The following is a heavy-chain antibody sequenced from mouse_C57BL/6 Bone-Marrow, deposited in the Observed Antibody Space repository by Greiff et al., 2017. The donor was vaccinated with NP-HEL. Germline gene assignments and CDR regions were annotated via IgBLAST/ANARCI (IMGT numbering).Heavy chain of an antibody. Sequence: VQRVESGPGLVAPSQSLSITCTVSGFSLTSYAISWVRQPPGKGLEWLGVIWTGGGTNTNSAPKSRLSISKDNSKRHAFLKMNILQTDDTASYYCARTDTTPLGYFDFWGQGPTLTVSA. CDR3: ARTDTTPLGYFDF. J-gene: IGHJ2*01. D-gene: IGHD1-1*01. CDR1: GFSLTSYA. CDR2: IWTGGGT. V-gene: IGHV2-9-1*01.